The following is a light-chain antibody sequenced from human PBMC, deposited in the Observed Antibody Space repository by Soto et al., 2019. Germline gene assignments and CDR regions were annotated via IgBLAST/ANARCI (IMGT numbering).Light chain of an antibody. V-gene: IGKV1-39*01. CDR1: RAINIY. Sequence: DVQMTQSPSSLSASVGDRVSITCRTSRAINIYLNWFQQKPEEAPNLLIYTISTMQSGVPSRFSGSGPGTHFTLTITNLRPEDSATYYCQQGNETPFTFGQGTRLEI. CDR3: QQGNETPFT. CDR2: TIS. J-gene: IGKJ5*01.